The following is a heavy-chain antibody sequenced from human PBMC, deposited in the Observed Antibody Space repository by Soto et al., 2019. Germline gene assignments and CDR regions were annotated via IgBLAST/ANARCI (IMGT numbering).Heavy chain of an antibody. J-gene: IGHJ4*02. CDR1: AHPMSDYH. D-gene: IGHD2-15*01. V-gene: IGHV4-59*01. CDR2: FKNSGST. CDR3: ARDPVEGYSFFDY. Sequence: PSSTLSLTCNIAAHPMSDYHWNCIRQPPGKGMQWIGYFKNSGSTTYDSSRKSRVTISIDTYKRQSSLKLTSVTTADTAVYYCARDPVEGYSFFDYWGQG.